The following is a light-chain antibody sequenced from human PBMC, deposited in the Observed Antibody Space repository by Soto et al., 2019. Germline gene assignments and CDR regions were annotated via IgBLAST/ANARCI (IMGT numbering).Light chain of an antibody. Sequence: DIQLTQSPAFLSASVGDRVTITCRASQGISSYLACYQQKPGKAPKLLIYAASTLQSGVPSRFSGSGSGTEFTLTISSLQSEDFAVYYCQQYNNWPKTFGQGTKVDI. CDR2: AAS. CDR1: QGISSY. J-gene: IGKJ1*01. CDR3: QQYNNWPKT. V-gene: IGKV1-9*01.